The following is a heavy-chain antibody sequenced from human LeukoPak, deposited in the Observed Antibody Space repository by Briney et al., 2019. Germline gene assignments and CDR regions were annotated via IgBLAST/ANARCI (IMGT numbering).Heavy chain of an antibody. CDR3: ARDPDYNWNLDSWFDP. Sequence: ASVKVSCKASGYTFTSYGISWVRQAPGQGLEWMGWISAYNGNTNYAQKLQGRVTTTTDTSTSTAYMELRSLRSDDTSVYYCARDPDYNWNLDSWFDPWGQGTLVTVSS. CDR2: ISAYNGNT. V-gene: IGHV1-18*01. D-gene: IGHD1-20*01. CDR1: GYTFTSYG. J-gene: IGHJ5*02.